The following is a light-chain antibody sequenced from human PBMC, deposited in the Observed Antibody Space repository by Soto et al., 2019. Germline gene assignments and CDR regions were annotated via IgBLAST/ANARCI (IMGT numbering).Light chain of an antibody. CDR1: QSVNNY. CDR2: DAS. CDR3: QERYDWPLS. Sequence: EIVLTQSPATLSLSPGEKATLSCRASQSVNNYLAWYQPKPVQAPRLLIFDASNRATGIPARFSGSESWTDLTLTSSRLEPQDFVVDYWQERYDWPLSFGGGTKVEIK. V-gene: IGKV3-11*01. J-gene: IGKJ4*01.